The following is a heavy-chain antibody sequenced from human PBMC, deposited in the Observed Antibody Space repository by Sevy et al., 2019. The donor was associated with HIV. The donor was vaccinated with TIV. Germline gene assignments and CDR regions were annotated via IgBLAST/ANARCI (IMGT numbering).Heavy chain of an antibody. CDR1: GFSVSSQS. CDR2: KYSHGGT. Sequence: GGSLRLSCAVSGFSVSSQSMSWVRQAPGKGLEWVSVKYSHGGTSYADSVKGRFTIAGDTSKNTLHLQMNAVKSEDTGVYYCVRLNGSPSYWNGIDIWGQGTMVTVSS. J-gene: IGHJ3*02. D-gene: IGHD1-1*01. V-gene: IGHV3-66*02. CDR3: VRLNGSPSYWNGIDI.